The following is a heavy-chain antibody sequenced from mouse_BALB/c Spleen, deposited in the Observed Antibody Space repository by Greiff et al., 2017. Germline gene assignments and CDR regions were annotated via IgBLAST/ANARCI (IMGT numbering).Heavy chain of an antibody. D-gene: IGHD2-1*01. J-gene: IGHJ2*01. CDR1: GYTFTSYW. V-gene: IGHV1-87*01. CDR2: IYPGDGDT. CDR3: ARRGNYYFDD. Sequence: VKLQESGAELARPGASVKLSCKASGYTFTSYWMQWVKQRPGQGLEWIGAIYPGDGDTRYTQKFKGKATLTADKSSSTAYMQLSSLASEDSAVYYCARRGNYYFDDWGQGTTLTVSS.